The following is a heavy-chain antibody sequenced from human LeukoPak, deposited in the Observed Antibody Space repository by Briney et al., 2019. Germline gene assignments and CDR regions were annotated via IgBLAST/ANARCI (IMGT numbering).Heavy chain of an antibody. D-gene: IGHD3-10*01. V-gene: IGHV4-59*01. CDR1: GGSISSYY. Sequence: PSETLSLTCTVSGGSISSYYWSWIRQPPGKGLEWIGYISYSGSTNYNPSLKSRVTISVDTSKYQYTLKLSSVTAADTAVYYCARLRQGKWFDPWGQGTLVTVSS. CDR3: ARLRQGKWFDP. CDR2: ISYSGST. J-gene: IGHJ5*02.